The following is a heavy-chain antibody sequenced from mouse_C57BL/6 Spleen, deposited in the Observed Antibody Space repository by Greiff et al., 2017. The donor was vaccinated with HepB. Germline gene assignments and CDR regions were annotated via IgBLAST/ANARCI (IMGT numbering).Heavy chain of an antibody. CDR1: GYTFTSYD. J-gene: IGHJ3*01. CDR3: ARGGEAAGFAY. Sequence: QVQLQQSGPELVKPGASVKLSCKASGYTFTSYDINWVKQRPGQGLEWIGWIYPRDGSTKYNEKFKGKATLTVDTSSSTAYMELHSLTSEDSAVYFCARGGEAAGFAYWGQGTLVTVSA. V-gene: IGHV1-85*01. D-gene: IGHD6-1*01. CDR2: IYPRDGST.